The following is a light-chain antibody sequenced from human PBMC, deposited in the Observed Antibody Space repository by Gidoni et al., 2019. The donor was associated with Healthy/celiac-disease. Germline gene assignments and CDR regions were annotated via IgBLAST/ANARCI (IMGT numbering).Light chain of an antibody. Sequence: DIQMTQSPSTLSASVGDRVTITCRASQSISSWLAWYQQKPGKAPKLLIYKASSLESGVPSRFSGSGSGTEFTLTISSLQPDDFATYYRQQYNSYFRALTFGGGTKVEIK. V-gene: IGKV1-5*03. CDR2: KAS. J-gene: IGKJ4*01. CDR3: QQYNSYFRALT. CDR1: QSISSW.